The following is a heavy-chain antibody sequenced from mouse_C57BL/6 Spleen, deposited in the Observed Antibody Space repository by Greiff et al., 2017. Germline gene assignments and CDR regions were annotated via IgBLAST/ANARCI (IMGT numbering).Heavy chain of an antibody. D-gene: IGHD4-1*01. CDR3: ARGGGWDLCAY. J-gene: IGHJ3*01. Sequence: QVQLQQSGPELVKPGASVKISCKASGYAFSSSWLNWVKQRPGQGLEWIGRIYPGDGDTHYNGKLKGKATLTADKSSSTAYRQLSSLTSEDTAVYFCARGGGWDLCAYGGQGTLGTVSA. CDR1: GYAFSSSW. CDR2: IYPGDGDT. V-gene: IGHV1-82*01.